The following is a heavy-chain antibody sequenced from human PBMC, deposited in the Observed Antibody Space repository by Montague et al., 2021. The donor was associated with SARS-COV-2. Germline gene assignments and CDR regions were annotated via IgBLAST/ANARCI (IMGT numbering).Heavy chain of an antibody. V-gene: IGHV4-31*03. D-gene: IGHD5-12*01. CDR1: GGSISSGEYY. J-gene: IGHJ6*02. CDR2: IDYSGST. CDR3: AGRYRWAMEV. Sequence: TLSLTCTVSGGSISSGEYYWNWIRQLPGKGLEWIGYIDYSGSTYYHPSLKGRVSISMDRSKNQLSLKLRSVSAADTAVYYCAGRYRWAMEVWGQGTTVTVSS.